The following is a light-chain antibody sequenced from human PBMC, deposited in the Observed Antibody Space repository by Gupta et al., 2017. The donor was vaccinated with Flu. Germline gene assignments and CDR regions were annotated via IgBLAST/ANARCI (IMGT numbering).Light chain of an antibody. CDR1: SSNIGSNY. Sequence: QSVLTQPPSASGTPGQRVTISCSGSSSNIGSNYVYWYQQLPGTAPKLLIYRNNQRPSGVPDRFSGSKSGTSASLAISGLRSEDEADYYCEAWDDSLSCLFGGGTKLTVL. J-gene: IGLJ3*02. V-gene: IGLV1-47*01. CDR3: EAWDDSLSCL. CDR2: RNN.